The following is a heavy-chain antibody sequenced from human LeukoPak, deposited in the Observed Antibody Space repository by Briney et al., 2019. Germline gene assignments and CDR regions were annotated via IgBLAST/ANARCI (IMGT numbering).Heavy chain of an antibody. V-gene: IGHV3-21*01. Sequence: GGSLRLSCTASGFTFGDYAMSWVRQAPGKGLEWVSSISSSSSYIYYADSVKGRFTISRDNAKNSLYLQMNSLRAEDTAVYYCARADAFDIWGQGTMVTVSS. J-gene: IGHJ3*02. CDR1: GFTFGDYA. CDR3: ARADAFDI. CDR2: ISSSSSYI.